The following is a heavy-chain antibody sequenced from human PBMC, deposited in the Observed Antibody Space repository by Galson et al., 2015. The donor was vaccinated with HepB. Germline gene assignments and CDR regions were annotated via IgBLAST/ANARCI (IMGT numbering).Heavy chain of an antibody. D-gene: IGHD6-19*01. CDR2: ISSSSSTI. Sequence: LRLSCAASGFTFSSYSMNWVRQAPGKGLEWVSYISSSSSTIYYADSVKGRFTISRDNAKNSLYLQMNSLRAEDTAVYYCARPYSSGWYLAYYFDYWGQGTLVTVSS. CDR1: GFTFSSYS. CDR3: ARPYSSGWYLAYYFDY. V-gene: IGHV3-48*04. J-gene: IGHJ4*02.